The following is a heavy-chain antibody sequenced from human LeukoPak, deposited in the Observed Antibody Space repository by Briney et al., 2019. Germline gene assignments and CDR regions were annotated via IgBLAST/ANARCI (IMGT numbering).Heavy chain of an antibody. CDR1: GFTFNDHG. V-gene: IGHV3-30*02. D-gene: IGHD3-10*01. CDR2: IRYDGTDE. J-gene: IGHJ3*02. CDR3: ARNRAFGTFDAFDM. Sequence: GGSLRLSCVASGFTFNDHGMHWVRQAPGKGLEWLAFIRYDGTDESYGASVRGRLTISRDDSLNTVYLQMDSLGHDDTAVYYCARNRAFGTFDAFDMRGQGTMVTVSS.